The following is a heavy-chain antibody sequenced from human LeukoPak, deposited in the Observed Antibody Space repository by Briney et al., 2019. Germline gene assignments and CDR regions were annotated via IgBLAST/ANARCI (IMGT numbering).Heavy chain of an antibody. V-gene: IGHV4-59*01. D-gene: IGHD3-22*01. CDR1: GGSISSYY. Sequence: SETLSLTCTVSGGSISSYYWSWIRQPPGKGLEWIGYIYYSGSTNYNPSLKSRVTISVDTSKNQFSLKLSSVTAADTAVYYCARTLSSYYYDSSGYYYDYYYYYMDVWGKGTTVTISS. CDR2: IYYSGST. CDR3: ARTLSSYYYDSSGYYYDYYYYYMDV. J-gene: IGHJ6*03.